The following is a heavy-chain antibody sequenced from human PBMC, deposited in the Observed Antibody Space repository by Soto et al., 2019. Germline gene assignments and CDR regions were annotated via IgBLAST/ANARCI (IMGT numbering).Heavy chain of an antibody. CDR2: INAGNGNT. D-gene: IGHD1-26*01. CDR1: GYTFTSYY. V-gene: IGHV1-3*01. J-gene: IGHJ6*02. Sequence: ASVKVSCKASGYTFTSYYMHWVRQAPGQRLEWMGWINAGNGNTKYSQKFQGRVTITRDTSASTAYMELSSLRSEDTAVYYCARSGAPDYYYYYGMDVWGQGTTVTVSS. CDR3: ARSGAPDYYYYYGMDV.